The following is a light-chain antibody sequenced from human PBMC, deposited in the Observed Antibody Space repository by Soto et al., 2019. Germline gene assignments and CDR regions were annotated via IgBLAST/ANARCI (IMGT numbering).Light chain of an antibody. CDR3: QQFIDGWT. CDR1: QSINNR. Sequence: IQMTQSPSTLSASVGERVTITVRASQSINNRLAWYQQMPGKAPNLLIYDASSLESGVPSRFRGSGSETEFTLTISGLQSDDFATYFGQQFIDGWTLGQGTKVDIK. CDR2: DAS. V-gene: IGKV1-5*01. J-gene: IGKJ1*01.